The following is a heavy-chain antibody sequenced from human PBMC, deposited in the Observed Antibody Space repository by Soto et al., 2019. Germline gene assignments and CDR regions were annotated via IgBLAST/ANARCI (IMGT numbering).Heavy chain of an antibody. CDR3: ARVLSGSYLDY. Sequence: VQLVESGGGVVQPGRSLRLSWAASGFPFSSYAMHWVRQAPGKGLEWVAVISYDGSNKYYADSVKGRVTISRDNSKNTLYLQMNSLRAEDTAVYYCARVLSGSYLDYWGQGTLVTVSS. CDR2: ISYDGSNK. J-gene: IGHJ4*02. CDR1: GFPFSSYA. V-gene: IGHV3-30-3*01. D-gene: IGHD1-26*01.